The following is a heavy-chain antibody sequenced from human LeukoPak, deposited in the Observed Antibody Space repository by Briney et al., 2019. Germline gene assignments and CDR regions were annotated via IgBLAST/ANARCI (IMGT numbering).Heavy chain of an antibody. Sequence: ASVKVSCKTSGYNFIDYYIHWVRQAPGQGLEWMGIINPSGGSTSYAQKFQGRVTMTRDTSTSTVYMELSSLRSEDTAVYYCARDPGGLGWFDPWGQGTLVTVSS. V-gene: IGHV1-46*01. CDR1: GYNFIDYY. D-gene: IGHD3-16*01. CDR3: ARDPGGLGWFDP. J-gene: IGHJ5*02. CDR2: INPSGGST.